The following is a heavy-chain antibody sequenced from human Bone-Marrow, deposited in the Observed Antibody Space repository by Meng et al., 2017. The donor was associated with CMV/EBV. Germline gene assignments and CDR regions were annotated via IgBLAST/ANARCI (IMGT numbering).Heavy chain of an antibody. V-gene: IGHV3-66*01. CDR3: AKALDTAMVIDYYYYGMDV. J-gene: IGHJ6*02. Sequence: GGSLRLSCAASGFTFSNYEMNRVRQAPGKGLEWVSVIYSGGSTYYADSVKGRFTISRDNSKNTLYLQMNSLRAEDTAVYYCAKALDTAMVIDYYYYGMDVWGQGTTVTVSS. D-gene: IGHD5-18*01. CDR2: IYSGGST. CDR1: GFTFSNYE.